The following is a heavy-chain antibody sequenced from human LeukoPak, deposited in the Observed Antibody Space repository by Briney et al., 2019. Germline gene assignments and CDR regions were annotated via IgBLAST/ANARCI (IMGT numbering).Heavy chain of an antibody. CDR1: GDSIRSYY. J-gene: IGHJ6*04. Sequence: MSSETLSLTCTVSGDSIRSYYWNWVRQPPGKGLEWIGYISYGGSTSYNPTLKSRLTISLDTFKDQFSLRLTSVTAADTAVYYCARETRIFGVVHSYSMDVWGKGTTVTVSS. CDR2: ISYGGST. CDR3: ARETRIFGVVHSYSMDV. V-gene: IGHV4-59*01. D-gene: IGHD3-3*01.